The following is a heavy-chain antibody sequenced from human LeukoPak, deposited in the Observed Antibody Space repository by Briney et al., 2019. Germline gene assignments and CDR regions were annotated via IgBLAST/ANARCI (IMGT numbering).Heavy chain of an antibody. J-gene: IGHJ4*02. CDR3: ARDPDGDYTYFDY. CDR2: IYTSGST. D-gene: IGHD4-17*01. CDR1: GGSISSGSYY. V-gene: IGHV4-61*02. Sequence: SETLSLTCTVSGGSISSGSYYWSWIRQPAGKGLEWIGRIYTSGSTNYNPSLKSRVTISVDTSKNQFSLKLSSVTAADTAVYYCARDPDGDYTYFDYWGQGTLVTVSS.